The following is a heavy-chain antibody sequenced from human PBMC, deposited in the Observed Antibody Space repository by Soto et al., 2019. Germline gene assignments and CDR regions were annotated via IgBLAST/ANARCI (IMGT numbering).Heavy chain of an antibody. CDR3: ARESSGSTDSYYFDY. CDR1: GGSISSGDYY. Sequence: QVQLQESGPGLVKPSQTLSLTCTVSGGSISSGDYYWSWIRQPPGKGLEWIGYIYYSGSTYYNPSLNSRVTISVDTSKNQVSLKLSSVTAADTAVYYCARESSGSTDSYYFDYWGQGTLVTVSS. V-gene: IGHV4-30-4*01. CDR2: IYYSGST. D-gene: IGHD6-19*01. J-gene: IGHJ4*02.